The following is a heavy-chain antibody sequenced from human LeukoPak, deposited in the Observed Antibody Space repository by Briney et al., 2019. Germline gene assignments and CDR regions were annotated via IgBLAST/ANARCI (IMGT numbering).Heavy chain of an antibody. CDR2: IWYDGSNK. D-gene: IGHD3-3*01. J-gene: IGHJ5*02. CDR3: AKDRDYDFWSGYPFSGFDP. CDR1: GFTFSSYG. Sequence: GGSLRLSCAASGFTFSSYGMHWVRQAPGKGLEWVAVIWYDGSNKYYADSVKGRFTISRDNSKNTLYPQMNSLRAEDTAVYYCAKDRDYDFWSGYPFSGFDPWGQGTLVTVSS. V-gene: IGHV3-33*06.